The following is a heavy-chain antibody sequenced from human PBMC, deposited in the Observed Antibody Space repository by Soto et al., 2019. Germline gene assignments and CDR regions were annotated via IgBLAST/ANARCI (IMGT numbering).Heavy chain of an antibody. D-gene: IGHD5-18*01. J-gene: IGHJ4*02. CDR2: IIPMFGTA. V-gene: IGHV1-69*12. CDR1: GGTFSTSA. CDR3: ASGIQLWLRRINNGYSG. Sequence: QVQLVQSGAEVKKPESSVKVSRKAPGGTFSTSAISWVRQAPGQGLEWMGGIIPMFGTANYAQRFQDRVTITADESTNTVYMELSSLRSEDTAVYFCASGIQLWLRRINNGYSGWGQGTLVTVSS.